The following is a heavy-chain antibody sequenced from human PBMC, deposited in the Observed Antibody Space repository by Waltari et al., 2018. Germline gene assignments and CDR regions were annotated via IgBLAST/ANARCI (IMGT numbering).Heavy chain of an antibody. J-gene: IGHJ4*02. CDR2: IYPGDSDT. Sequence: EVQLVQSGAEVKKPGESLKISCKGSGYSFTSYWNGWVRQMPGKGLEWMGIIYPGDSDTRYSPSFQGQVTISADKSISTAYLQWSSLKASDTAMYYCARRAYCSSTSCNPDYWGQGTLVTVSS. CDR3: ARRAYCSSTSCNPDY. V-gene: IGHV5-51*01. D-gene: IGHD2-2*01. CDR1: GYSFTSYW.